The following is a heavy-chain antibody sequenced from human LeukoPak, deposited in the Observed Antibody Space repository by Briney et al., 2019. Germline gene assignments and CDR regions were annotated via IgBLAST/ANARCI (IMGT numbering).Heavy chain of an antibody. D-gene: IGHD2-21*01. Sequence: SETLSLTCTVSGGSIISGTYYWTWIRQPPGKGLEWIGRIYMTGSTNYNPSLESRVSISRDTSKNQFSLKLNSVTAADTAVYYCARGAYFRDRYFDYWGQGTLVTVSS. V-gene: IGHV4-61*02. CDR2: IYMTGST. CDR1: GGSIISGTYY. CDR3: ARGAYFRDRYFDY. J-gene: IGHJ4*02.